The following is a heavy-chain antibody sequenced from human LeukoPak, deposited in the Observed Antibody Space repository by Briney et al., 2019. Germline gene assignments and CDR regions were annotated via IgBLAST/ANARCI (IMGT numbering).Heavy chain of an antibody. CDR1: GFTFDDYA. D-gene: IGHD6-19*01. J-gene: IGHJ3*02. CDR2: ISWNSGSI. V-gene: IGHV3-9*03. CDR3: AKAPIQGYSSGWPLGGAFDI. Sequence: PGGSLRLSCAASGFTFDDYAMHWVRQAPGKGLEWVSGISWNSGSIGYADSVKGRFTISRDNAKNSLYLQMNSLRAEDMALYYCAKAPIQGYSSGWPLGGAFDIWGQGTMVTVSS.